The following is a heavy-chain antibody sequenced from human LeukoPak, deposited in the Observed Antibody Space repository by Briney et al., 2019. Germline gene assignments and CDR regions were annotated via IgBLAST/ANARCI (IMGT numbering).Heavy chain of an antibody. CDR1: GYSISSGYD. CDR3: ARGARGVYYYMDV. CDR2: IYYRRTL. Sequence: SETLSLTCTVSGYSISSGYDWGWLRQPPGQGLEWIGSIYYRRTLYHNPSLTSRVTISIDTYKNQLSLRLNSMTAADTAVYYCARGARGVYYYMDVWGKGTTVTVSS. D-gene: IGHD3-3*01. V-gene: IGHV4-38-2*02. J-gene: IGHJ6*03.